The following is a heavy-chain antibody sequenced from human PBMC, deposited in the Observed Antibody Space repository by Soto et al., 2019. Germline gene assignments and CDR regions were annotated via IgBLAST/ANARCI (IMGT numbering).Heavy chain of an antibody. CDR2: ITTAGDT. CDR3: ARVLHGGSYGMYV. J-gene: IGHJ6*02. CDR1: GFTFSNYD. Sequence: EVQLVESGGGLVQPGGSLRLSCAASGFTFSNYDMHWVRQVTGKGLEWVSGITTAGDTYYLGSVKGRFTISREKAKDSFYLQMNSLSAGDTAVYYCARVLHGGSYGMYVWGQGTTVTVSS. V-gene: IGHV3-13*01.